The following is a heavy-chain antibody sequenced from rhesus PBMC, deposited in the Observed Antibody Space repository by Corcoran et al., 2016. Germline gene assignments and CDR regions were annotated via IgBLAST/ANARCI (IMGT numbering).Heavy chain of an antibody. CDR1: GASISSYW. V-gene: IGHV4-80*01. D-gene: IGHD4-4*01. CDR3: ARSGYGSGGVY. Sequence: QVQLQESGPGLVKPSETLSLTCAVSGASISSYWWSWIRQPPGKGLEWIGEINGNSGNYYYNPALKSRVTISKDASKNQFSLKLSSVTAADTAVYYCARSGYGSGGVYWGQGVLVTVSS. J-gene: IGHJ4*01. CDR2: INGNSGNY.